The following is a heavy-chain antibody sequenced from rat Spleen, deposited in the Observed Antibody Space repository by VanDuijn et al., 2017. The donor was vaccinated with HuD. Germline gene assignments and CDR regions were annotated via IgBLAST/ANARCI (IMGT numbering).Heavy chain of an antibody. CDR3: VRSFFDY. V-gene: IGHV5-29*01. Sequence: EVKLVESDGGLVQPGRSLKLSCAASGFNFSAYYMAWVRQAPTKGLEWVVTINYDGNSTYYRNSVKGRFTIARDNAKSTLYLQMDSLRSVDTATYYCVRSFFDYWGQGVMVTVSS. CDR2: INYDGNST. J-gene: IGHJ2*01. CDR1: GFNFSAYY.